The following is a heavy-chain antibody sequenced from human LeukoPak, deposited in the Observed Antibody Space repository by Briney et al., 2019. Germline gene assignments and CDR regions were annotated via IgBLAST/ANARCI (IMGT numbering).Heavy chain of an antibody. CDR1: GYTFTSYD. J-gene: IGHJ5*02. CDR2: ISAYNGNT. Sequence: ASVKVSCKASGYTFTSYDINWVRQAPGQGLEWMGWISAYNGNTNYAQKLQGRVTMTTDTSTSTAYMELRSLRSDDTAVYYCARDLRYYDSSGYRWGQGTLVTVSS. V-gene: IGHV1-18*01. CDR3: ARDLRYYDSSGYR. D-gene: IGHD3-22*01.